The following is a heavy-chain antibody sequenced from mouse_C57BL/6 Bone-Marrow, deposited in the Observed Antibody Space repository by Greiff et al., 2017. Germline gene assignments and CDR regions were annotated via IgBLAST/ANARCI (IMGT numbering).Heavy chain of an antibody. CDR2: IDPEDGET. V-gene: IGHV14-2*01. Sequence: VQLQQSGAELVKPGASVKLSCTASGFNIKDYYMHWVKQRTEQGLEWIGRIDPEDGETKYAPKFPGKATITADTSSNTAYLQLSSLTSEDTAVYYCARSAGSSLYAAMDYWGQGTSVTVSS. D-gene: IGHD1-1*01. CDR3: ARSAGSSLYAAMDY. J-gene: IGHJ4*01. CDR1: GFNIKDYY.